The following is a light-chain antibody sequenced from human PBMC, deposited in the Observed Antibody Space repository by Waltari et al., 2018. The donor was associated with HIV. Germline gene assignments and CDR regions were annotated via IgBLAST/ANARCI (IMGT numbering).Light chain of an antibody. Sequence: IQAPDSWSLAPGDRASISFCASQSVDDHNLAWYRQVRGQPPRLLIYGASLRAPGASDRFSAGGSAKEFLLNITRLAPEDLALYFCQQCSGSCTFGQGT. J-gene: IGKJ2*02. V-gene: IGKV3-20*01. CDR3: QQCSGSCT. CDR1: QSVDDHN. CDR2: GAS.